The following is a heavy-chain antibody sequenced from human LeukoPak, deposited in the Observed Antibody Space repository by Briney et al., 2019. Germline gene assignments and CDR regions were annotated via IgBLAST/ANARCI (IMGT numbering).Heavy chain of an antibody. CDR2: ISYSDTAK. CDR3: ARYFDRSGFYRDAFDV. CDR1: GFTFSTHG. V-gene: IGHV3-48*02. J-gene: IGHJ3*01. D-gene: IGHD3-22*01. Sequence: PGGSLRLSCAASGFTFSTHGMSWVRQAPGKGLEWLSYISYSDTAKYYADSAKGRFTISRDNAENSLHLQMNSLRDEDTAVYYCARYFDRSGFYRDAFDVWGQGTMVTVSS.